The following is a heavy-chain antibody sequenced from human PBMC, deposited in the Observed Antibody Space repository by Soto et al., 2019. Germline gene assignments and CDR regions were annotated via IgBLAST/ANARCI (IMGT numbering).Heavy chain of an antibody. CDR1: GFTVTYAW. CDR3: AKEMRHSSGWYGAFDI. Sequence: PGGSLRLSCAASGFTVTYAWMDWVRQAPGKGLEWVGRIKSKSDGASTDFPAPVKDRFTISRDDSKNTLYLQMSSVKSEDTAMYYCAKEMRHSSGWYGAFDIWRQGIMVTVSS. V-gene: IGHV3-15*01. J-gene: IGHJ3*02. CDR2: IKSKSDGAST. D-gene: IGHD6-19*01.